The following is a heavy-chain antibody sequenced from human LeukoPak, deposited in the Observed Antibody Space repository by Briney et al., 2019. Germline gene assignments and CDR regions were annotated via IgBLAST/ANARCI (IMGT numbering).Heavy chain of an antibody. CDR2: ISAYNGNT. Sequence: ASVKVSCKASGYTFTSYGISWVRQAPGQGLEWMGWISAYNGNTNYAQKLQGRVTMTTDTSTSTAYMELRSLRSDDTAVYYCARDEYYDSSGYYPIYYFDYWGQGTLVPSPQ. CDR3: ARDEYYDSSGYYPIYYFDY. D-gene: IGHD3-22*01. V-gene: IGHV1-18*01. J-gene: IGHJ4*02. CDR1: GYTFTSYG.